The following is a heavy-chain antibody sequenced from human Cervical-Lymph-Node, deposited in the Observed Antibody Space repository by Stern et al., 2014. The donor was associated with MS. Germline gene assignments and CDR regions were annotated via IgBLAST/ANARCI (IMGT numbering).Heavy chain of an antibody. CDR2: IIPIFGTA. CDR3: ARDEIGQTTTHYYYYGMDV. J-gene: IGHJ6*02. D-gene: IGHD1-1*01. V-gene: IGHV1-69*01. CDR1: GGTFSRQA. Sequence: VQLVESGAEVKKPGSSVKVSCKTSGGTFSRQAISWVRQAPGQGLEWLGGIIPIFGTAHCAQKLQCILTITADESTSTAYMELRSLRSEDTAVYYCARDEIGQTTTHYYYYGMDVWGQGTTVTVSS.